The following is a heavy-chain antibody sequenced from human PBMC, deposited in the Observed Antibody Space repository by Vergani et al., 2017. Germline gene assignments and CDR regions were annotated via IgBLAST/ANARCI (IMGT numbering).Heavy chain of an antibody. J-gene: IGHJ4*02. Sequence: QVQLQESGPGLVKPSQTLSLTCTVSGGSISSGGYYWSWIRQHPGKGLEWIGYIYYSGSTYYNPSLKSLGTISVDKSKNQSSLKLSSVTAADTAVYYCARAVSYGYDFDYWGQGTLVTVSS. D-gene: IGHD5-18*01. CDR1: GGSISSGGYY. V-gene: IGHV4-31*01. CDR3: ARAVSYGYDFDY. CDR2: IYYSGST.